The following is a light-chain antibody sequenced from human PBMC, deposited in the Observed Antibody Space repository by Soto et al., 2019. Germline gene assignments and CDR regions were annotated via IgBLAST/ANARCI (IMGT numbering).Light chain of an antibody. CDR3: AAWDDSLNGYV. V-gene: IGLV1-44*01. Sequence: QSVLTQPPSASGTPGQRVTIPCSGGSSNIGTNAVNWYQQLPGTAPKLLIYNNNQRPSGVPDRFSGSKSGTSASLAISGLQSEDYADYYCAAWDDSLNGYVFGTGTKVTIL. CDR1: SSNIGTNA. J-gene: IGLJ1*01. CDR2: NNN.